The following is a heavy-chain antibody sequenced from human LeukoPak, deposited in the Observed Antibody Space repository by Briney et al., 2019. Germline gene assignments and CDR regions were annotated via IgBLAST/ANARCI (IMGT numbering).Heavy chain of an antibody. J-gene: IGHJ1*01. CDR2: ISSSSSYI. CDR3: ASSYCSGGSCYSIYFQH. V-gene: IGHV3-21*01. CDR1: GFTFSSYS. D-gene: IGHD2-15*01. Sequence: PGGSLRLSCAASGFTFSSYSMNWVRQAPGKGLERVSSISSSSSYIYYADSVKGRFTISRDNAKNSLYLQMNSLRAEDTAVYYCASSYCSGGSCYSIYFQHWGQGTLVTVSS.